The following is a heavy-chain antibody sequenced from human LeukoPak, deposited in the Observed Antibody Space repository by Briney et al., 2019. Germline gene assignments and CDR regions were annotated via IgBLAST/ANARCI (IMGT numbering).Heavy chain of an antibody. Sequence: PSETLSLTCTVSGGSISSGDYYWSWIRQPPGKGLEWIGYIYYSGSTYYNPSLKSRVTISVDTSKNQFSLKLSSVTAADTAVYYCARLGPTLGYAFDIWGQGTMVTVSS. D-gene: IGHD7-27*01. J-gene: IGHJ3*02. V-gene: IGHV4-30-4*01. CDR1: GGSISSGDYY. CDR2: IYYSGST. CDR3: ARLGPTLGYAFDI.